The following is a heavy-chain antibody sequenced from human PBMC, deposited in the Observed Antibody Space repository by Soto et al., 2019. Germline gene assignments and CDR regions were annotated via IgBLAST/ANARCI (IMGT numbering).Heavy chain of an antibody. Sequence: VQLVESGGGLVQPGGSLRVSCAASGFTFSSYWMHWVRQAPGKGLVWVSRINSDGSSTSYADSVKGRFTISRDNVKNTLYLQMNSLRAEDTAIYYCARRGAVAGLHYWGQGTLVTVSS. CDR1: GFTFSSYW. D-gene: IGHD6-19*01. CDR3: ARRGAVAGLHY. CDR2: INSDGSST. J-gene: IGHJ4*02. V-gene: IGHV3-74*01.